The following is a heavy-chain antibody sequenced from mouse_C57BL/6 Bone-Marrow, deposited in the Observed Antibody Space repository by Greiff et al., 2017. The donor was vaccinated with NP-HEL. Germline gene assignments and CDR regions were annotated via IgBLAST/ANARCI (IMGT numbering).Heavy chain of an antibody. Sequence: EVKLMESGGGLVKPGGSLKLSCAASGFTFSDYGMHWVRQAPEKGLEWVAYISSGSSTIYYADTVKGRFTISRDNAKNTLFLQMTSLRSEDTAMYYCARRTGEDWYFDVWGTGTTVTVSS. J-gene: IGHJ1*03. CDR2: ISSGSSTI. V-gene: IGHV5-17*01. CDR1: GFTFSDYG. CDR3: ARRTGEDWYFDV. D-gene: IGHD2-13*01.